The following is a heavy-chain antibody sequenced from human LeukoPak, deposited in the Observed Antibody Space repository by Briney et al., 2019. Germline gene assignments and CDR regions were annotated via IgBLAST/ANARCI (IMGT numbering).Heavy chain of an antibody. Sequence: SETLSLTCTVSGGSVSSGSYYWSWIRQPPGKGLEWIGYIYYSGSTNYNPSLKSRVTISVDTSKNQFSLKQSTVTAADTAVYYCARAALLWFGESDYWGQGTLVTVSS. CDR2: IYYSGST. V-gene: IGHV4-61*01. CDR3: ARAALLWFGESDY. CDR1: GGSVSSGSYY. D-gene: IGHD3-10*01. J-gene: IGHJ4*02.